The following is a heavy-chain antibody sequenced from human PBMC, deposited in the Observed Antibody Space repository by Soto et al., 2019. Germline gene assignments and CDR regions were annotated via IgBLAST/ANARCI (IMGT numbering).Heavy chain of an antibody. V-gene: IGHV2-26*01. Sequence: PTQTLTVTCTGLLRSDNDGRLGVSGIREAPGNALELLAHIFSNHEKSYNTSLKIRLTISNHTSGSQVVLTITNLDPVDSATYYCAVIKDSSRSGCYLASFDPWGQGTLVTVSS. D-gene: IGHD2-2*01. J-gene: IGHJ5*02. CDR1: LRSDNDGRLG. CDR3: AVIKDSSRSGCYLASFDP. CDR2: IFSNHEK.